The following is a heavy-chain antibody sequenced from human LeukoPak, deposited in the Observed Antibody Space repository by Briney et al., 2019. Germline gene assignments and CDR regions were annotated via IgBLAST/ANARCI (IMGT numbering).Heavy chain of an antibody. CDR3: ARHIGSSWYRDYFDY. J-gene: IGHJ4*02. D-gene: IGHD6-13*01. Sequence: KLGESLKISCKGSGYSFTNYWIGWVRQMPGKGLEWMGIIYPGDSDTRYSPSFQGQVTFSADKSITTAYLQWTSLKASDTAMYYCARHIGSSWYRDYFDYWGQGTLVTVSS. CDR2: IYPGDSDT. V-gene: IGHV5-51*01. CDR1: GYSFTNYW.